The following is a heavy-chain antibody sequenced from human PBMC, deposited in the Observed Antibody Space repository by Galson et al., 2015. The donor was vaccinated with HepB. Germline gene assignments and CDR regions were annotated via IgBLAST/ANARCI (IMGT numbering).Heavy chain of an antibody. Sequence: SLRLSCAASGFTFRTYWMAWVRQAPGGGLEWVASIKQDDTEKDSVDSAKGRFIHSRDNARDLLFLQMNSLRVEDTAVYYCARENWGTLDYWGQGALVTVSS. CDR2: IKQDDTEK. CDR3: ARENWGTLDY. D-gene: IGHD7-27*01. V-gene: IGHV3-7*03. CDR1: GFTFRTYW. J-gene: IGHJ4*02.